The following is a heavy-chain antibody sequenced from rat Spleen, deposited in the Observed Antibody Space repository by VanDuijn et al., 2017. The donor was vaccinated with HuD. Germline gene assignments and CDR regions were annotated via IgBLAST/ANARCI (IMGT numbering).Heavy chain of an antibody. V-gene: IGHV5-29*01. J-gene: IGHJ2*01. CDR1: GFTLSDYY. CDR2: ITYDGSST. Sequence: EVQLVESGGGLVQPGRSLKLSCAASGFTLSDYYMAWVRQAPTKGLEWVATITYDGSSTYYPDSVKGRFTISRDNAKSTLYLQMNSLRSEDTATYYCTGGSPYFDYWGQGVMVTVSS. D-gene: IGHD3-8*01. CDR3: TGGSPYFDY.